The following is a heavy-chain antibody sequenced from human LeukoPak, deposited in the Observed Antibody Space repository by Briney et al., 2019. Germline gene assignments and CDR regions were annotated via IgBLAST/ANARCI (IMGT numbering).Heavy chain of an antibody. Sequence: SEALSLTCALSGGSITDYYYNWVRQPPGKGLEWIGEINHSGSTTYNPSLKSRVIIAVDTSKNQFSLKLSSVTAADTAVYYCARREGFGELSVFDYWGQGTLVTVSS. V-gene: IGHV4-34*01. CDR2: INHSGST. CDR3: ARREGFGELSVFDY. CDR1: GGSITDYY. D-gene: IGHD3-10*01. J-gene: IGHJ4*02.